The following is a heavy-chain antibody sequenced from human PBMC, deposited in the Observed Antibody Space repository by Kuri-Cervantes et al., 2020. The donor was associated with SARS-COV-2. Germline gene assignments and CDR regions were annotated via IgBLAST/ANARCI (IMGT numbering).Heavy chain of an antibody. V-gene: IGHV3-48*01. J-gene: IGHJ4*02. CDR3: ARPSHDFWSGYSPNEY. D-gene: IGHD3-3*01. Sequence: GGSLRLSCAASGFTFSSYSMNWVRQAPGKGLQWVSYISSTSSTIYYADSVKGRFTISRDNAKNSLHLQMNSLRAEDTAVYYCARPSHDFWSGYSPNEYWGQGSLVTVSS. CDR1: GFTFSSYS. CDR2: ISSTSSTI.